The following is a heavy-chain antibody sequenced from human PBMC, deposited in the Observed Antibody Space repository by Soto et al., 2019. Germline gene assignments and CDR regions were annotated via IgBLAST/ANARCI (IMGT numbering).Heavy chain of an antibody. CDR3: AQDSSSSGPLYYYYYYMDV. J-gene: IGHJ6*03. D-gene: IGHD6-6*01. V-gene: IGHV4-39*01. CDR1: GGSISSISYY. CDR2: IYYSGST. Sequence: PSETLSLTCTVSGGSISSISYYWGWIRQPPGKGLEWIGSIYYSGSTYYNPSLKSRVTISVDTSKNQFSLKLSSVTAADTAVYYCAQDSSSSGPLYYYYYYMDVWGKGTTVTVSS.